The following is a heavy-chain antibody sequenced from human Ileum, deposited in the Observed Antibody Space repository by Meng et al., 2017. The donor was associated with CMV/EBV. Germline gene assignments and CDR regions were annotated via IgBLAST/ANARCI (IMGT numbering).Heavy chain of an antibody. CDR1: GFPLRRCGVG. V-gene: IGHV2-5*02. Sequence: LNASGPTLLTPPPTPTLTSPFSGFPLRRCGVGVGWIRQPPGKALEWLAFIYWDDDKRYSPFLKSRLTITKDTSKNQVVLTMTNMDPVDTGTYYCVHPASGASLDFQHWGQGTLVTVSS. D-gene: IGHD2-15*01. J-gene: IGHJ1*01. CDR2: IYWDDDK. CDR3: VHPASGASLDFQH.